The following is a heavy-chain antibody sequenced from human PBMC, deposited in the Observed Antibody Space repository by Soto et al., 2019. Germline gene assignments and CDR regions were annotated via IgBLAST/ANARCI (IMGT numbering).Heavy chain of an antibody. J-gene: IGHJ4*02. CDR3: AGEKVGTTGIDF. CDR2: MNPNSGNT. D-gene: IGHD1-26*01. Sequence: QAQLVQSGAEVKKPEASVKVSCKASGYTFTGYDINWVRQATGQGLEWMGWMNPNSGNTGYAQNFQGRVTMTRDNSITTAYMELTSLRDDDSAVYYCAGEKVGTTGIDFWGQGTLVTVSS. V-gene: IGHV1-8*01. CDR1: GYTFTGYD.